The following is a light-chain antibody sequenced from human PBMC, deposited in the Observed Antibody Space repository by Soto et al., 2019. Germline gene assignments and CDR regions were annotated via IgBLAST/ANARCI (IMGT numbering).Light chain of an antibody. CDR1: QSLSNNY. Sequence: EIVLAQSPGTLSLSPGERATLSCRASQSLSNNYLAWYQQKRGQPPRLLIYGASIRATAIPDRFSGSGSGTDFTLTISRLEPEDFSVYYCHQRSNWRFTFGPGTKVDIK. V-gene: IGKV3D-20*02. CDR2: GAS. J-gene: IGKJ3*01. CDR3: HQRSNWRFT.